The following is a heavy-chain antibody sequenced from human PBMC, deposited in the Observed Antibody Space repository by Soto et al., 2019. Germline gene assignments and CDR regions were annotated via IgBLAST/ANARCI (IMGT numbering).Heavy chain of an antibody. D-gene: IGHD3-9*01. CDR1: GGSISSGDYY. CDR2: IYYSGST. V-gene: IGHV4-30-4*01. Sequence: SETLSLTCTVSGGSISSGDYYWSWIRKPPGKGLEWIGYIYYSGSTNYNPSLKSRVTISVDTSKNQFSLKLSSVTAADTAVYYCARSHVLRYFDWLLFRAFDIWGQGTMVTVSS. J-gene: IGHJ3*02. CDR3: ARSHVLRYFDWLLFRAFDI.